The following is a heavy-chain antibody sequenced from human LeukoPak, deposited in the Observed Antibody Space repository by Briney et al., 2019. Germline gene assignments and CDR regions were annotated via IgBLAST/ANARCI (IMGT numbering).Heavy chain of an antibody. Sequence: PGRSLRLSCAASGFTFSSYAMHWVRQAPGKGLEWVAVISYDGSNKYYADSVKGRFTISRDDSKNTLYLQMNSLRVEDTAVYYCARYPRADYWGQGTLVTVSS. V-gene: IGHV3-30*14. J-gene: IGHJ4*02. CDR2: ISYDGSNK. CDR1: GFTFSSYA. CDR3: ARYPRADY.